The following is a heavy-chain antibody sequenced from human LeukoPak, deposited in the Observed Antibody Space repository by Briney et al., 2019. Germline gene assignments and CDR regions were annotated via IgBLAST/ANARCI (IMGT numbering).Heavy chain of an antibody. CDR3: ARDGAAYYYDTSYGMDV. CDR2: INPNSGGT. CDR1: GYRFTGHY. Sequence: GASVKVSCKASGYRFTGHYMHWVRQAPGQGLEWMGWINPNSGGTNYAQKLQGRATMTTDTSTNTAFMELRSLRSDDTAVYYCARDGAAYYYDTSYGMDVWGQGTTVTVSS. J-gene: IGHJ6*02. D-gene: IGHD3-22*01. V-gene: IGHV1-2*02.